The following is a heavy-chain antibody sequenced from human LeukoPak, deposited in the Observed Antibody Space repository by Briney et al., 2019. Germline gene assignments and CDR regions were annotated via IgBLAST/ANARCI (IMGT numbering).Heavy chain of an antibody. V-gene: IGHV4-34*01. CDR3: ARGGVTGTLWWDAFDI. D-gene: IGHD1-20*01. Sequence: SETLSLTCAVYGGSFSGYYWSWIRQPPGKGLEWIGEINHSGSTNYNPSLKSRVTISVDTSKNQFSLKLSSVTAADTAVYYCARGGVTGTLWWDAFDIWGQGTMVTVSS. CDR2: INHSGST. J-gene: IGHJ3*02. CDR1: GGSFSGYY.